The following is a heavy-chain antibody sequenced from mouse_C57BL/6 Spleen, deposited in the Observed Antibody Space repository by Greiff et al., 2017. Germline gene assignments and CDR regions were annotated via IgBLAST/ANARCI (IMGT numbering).Heavy chain of an antibody. CDR3: ARSGYYGSSERYFDV. CDR2: IYPRSGNT. V-gene: IGHV1-81*01. Sequence: QVQLKQSGAELARPGASVKLSCKASGYTFTSYGISWVKQRTGQGLEWIGEIYPRSGNTYYNEKFKGKATLTADKSSSTAYMELRSLTSEDSAVYFCARSGYYGSSERYFDVWGTGTTVTVSS. J-gene: IGHJ1*03. CDR1: GYTFTSYG. D-gene: IGHD1-1*01.